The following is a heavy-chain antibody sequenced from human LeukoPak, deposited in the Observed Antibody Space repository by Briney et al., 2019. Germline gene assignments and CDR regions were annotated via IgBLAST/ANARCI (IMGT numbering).Heavy chain of an antibody. CDR1: GGSIISYY. CDR2: IYYSGST. Sequence: SETLSLTCTVSGGSIISYYWSWIRQPPGKGLEWVGFIYYSGSTNYNPSLKSRVTISVDTSKNQFSLNLNSVTAADTAMYYCARQQCNGGSCYSRAIWFDPWGQGTLVTVSS. D-gene: IGHD2-15*01. J-gene: IGHJ5*02. CDR3: ARQQCNGGSCYSRAIWFDP. V-gene: IGHV4-59*08.